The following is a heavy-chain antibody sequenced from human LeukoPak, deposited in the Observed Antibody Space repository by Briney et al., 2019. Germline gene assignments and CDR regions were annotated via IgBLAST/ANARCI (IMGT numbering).Heavy chain of an antibody. CDR3: ARLRWDQGAFDI. CDR1: GFTFSSYE. Sequence: GGSLRLSCAASGFTFSSYEMNWVRQAPGKGLEWVSYISSSGSTIYYADSVKGRFTISRDNAKNSLYLQMNSLRAEDTAVYYCARLRWDQGAFDIWGQGTMATVSS. D-gene: IGHD2-21*01. J-gene: IGHJ3*02. V-gene: IGHV3-48*03. CDR2: ISSSGSTI.